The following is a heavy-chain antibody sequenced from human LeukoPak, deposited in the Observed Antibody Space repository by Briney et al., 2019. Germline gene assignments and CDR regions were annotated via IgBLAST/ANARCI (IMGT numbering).Heavy chain of an antibody. V-gene: IGHV4-30-2*01. CDR1: GGSISSGGYS. CDR2: IYHSGST. D-gene: IGHD6-13*01. J-gene: IGHJ5*02. CDR3: ARDRTPGPHLQQLDWFDP. Sequence: SETLSLTCAVSGGSISSGGYSWSWIRQPPGKGLEWIGYIYHSGSTYYNPSLKGRVTISVDRSKNQFSLKLSSVTAADTAVYYCARDRTPGPHLQQLDWFDPWGQGTLVTVSS.